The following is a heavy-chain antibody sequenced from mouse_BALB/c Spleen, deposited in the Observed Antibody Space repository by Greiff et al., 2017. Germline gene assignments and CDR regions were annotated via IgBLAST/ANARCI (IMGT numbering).Heavy chain of an antibody. D-gene: IGHD1-2*01. Sequence: EVKLQESGGGLVQPGGSLKLSCAASGFTFSSYGMSWVRQTPDKRLELVATINSNGGSTYYPDSVKGRFTISRDNAKNTLYLQMSSLKSEDTAMYYCARDRTAPHWYFDVWGAGTTVTVSA. CDR3: ARDRTAPHWYFDV. V-gene: IGHV5-6-3*01. CDR2: INSNGGST. CDR1: GFTFSSYG. J-gene: IGHJ1*01.